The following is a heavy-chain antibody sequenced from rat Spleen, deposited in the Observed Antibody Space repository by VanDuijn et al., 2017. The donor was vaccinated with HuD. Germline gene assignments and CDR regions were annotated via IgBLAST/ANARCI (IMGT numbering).Heavy chain of an antibody. V-gene: IGHV2-43*01. Sequence: QVQLKESGPGLVQPSQTLSLACTVSGFSLTSYHVHWVRQPSGKGLEWMGVIWTGGNTESNSTLKSRLSISRDHSKSKVFLKMNSLQTEDTATYYCARELPGYNPFDYWGQGVMVTVSS. D-gene: IGHD1-4*01. CDR2: IWTGGNT. J-gene: IGHJ2*01. CDR3: ARELPGYNPFDY. CDR1: GFSLTSYH.